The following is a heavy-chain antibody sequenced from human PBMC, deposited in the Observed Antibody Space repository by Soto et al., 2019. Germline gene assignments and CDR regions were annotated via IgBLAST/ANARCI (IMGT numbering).Heavy chain of an antibody. D-gene: IGHD6-13*01. Sequence: SETLSLTCSVSGASIRSYYWHWIRQPPGKGLEWVGYVYTSDYTRYSSSLKSRVTISVDTSKNQFSLKLSSVTAADTAVYYCARGGSSWHDPWFDPWGQGTLVTVSS. V-gene: IGHV4-59*01. J-gene: IGHJ5*02. CDR1: GASIRSYY. CDR2: VYTSDYT. CDR3: ARGGSSWHDPWFDP.